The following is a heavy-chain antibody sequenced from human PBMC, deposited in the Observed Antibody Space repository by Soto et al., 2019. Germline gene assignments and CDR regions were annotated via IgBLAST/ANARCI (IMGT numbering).Heavy chain of an antibody. CDR3: ARHGSLGVVPAAMYPVY. Sequence: GEPLKNYCKGSEYSFTSYWIGWVSQMPGKGLEWMGIIYPGDSDTRYSPSFQGQVTISADKSISTAYLQWSSLKASDTAMYYCARHGSLGVVPAAMYPVYWGQGTLVSVSS. V-gene: IGHV5-51*01. CDR1: EYSFTSYW. CDR2: IYPGDSDT. J-gene: IGHJ4*02. D-gene: IGHD2-2*01.